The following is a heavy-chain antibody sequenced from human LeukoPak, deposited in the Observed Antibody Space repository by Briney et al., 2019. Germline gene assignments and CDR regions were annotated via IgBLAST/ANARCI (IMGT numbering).Heavy chain of an antibody. V-gene: IGHV4-39*01. CDR2: IYYSGST. Sequence: LRLSCAASGFTFSSYEMNWVRQPPGKGLEWIGSIYYSGSTYYNPSLKSRVTISVDTSKNQFSLKLSSVTAADTAVYYCARLSAGMGYWGQGTLVTVSS. CDR1: GFTFSSYE. D-gene: IGHD6-19*01. CDR3: ARLSAGMGY. J-gene: IGHJ4*02.